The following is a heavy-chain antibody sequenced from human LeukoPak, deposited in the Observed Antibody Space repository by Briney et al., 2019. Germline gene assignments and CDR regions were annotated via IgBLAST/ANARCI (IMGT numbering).Heavy chain of an antibody. D-gene: IGHD3-22*01. Sequence: ASVKVSCKASGYTFTGYCMHWVRQAPGQGLEWMGWINPNSGGTNYAQKFQGRVTMTRDTSISTAYMELSRLRSDDTAVYYCARGVYDSSGYYAYYYYGMDVWGQGTTVTVSS. CDR2: INPNSGGT. J-gene: IGHJ6*02. CDR1: GYTFTGYC. CDR3: ARGVYDSSGYYAYYYYGMDV. V-gene: IGHV1-2*02.